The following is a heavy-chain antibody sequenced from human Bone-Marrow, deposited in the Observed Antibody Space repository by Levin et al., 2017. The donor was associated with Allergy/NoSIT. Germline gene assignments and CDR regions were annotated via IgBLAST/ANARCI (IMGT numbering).Heavy chain of an antibody. CDR2: IYDSGST. CDR1: GGSIRSGGYY. J-gene: IGHJ4*02. V-gene: IGHV4-31*03. Sequence: SQTPSLTCTVSGGSIRSGGYYWSWIRQHPGKGLEWIGYIYDSGSTSYNPSLESRVAISVDTPKNQFYLKLTSLTAADTAVYYCARIPDTTSEFDYWGQGTLVTVSS. D-gene: IGHD5-18*01. CDR3: ARIPDTTSEFDY.